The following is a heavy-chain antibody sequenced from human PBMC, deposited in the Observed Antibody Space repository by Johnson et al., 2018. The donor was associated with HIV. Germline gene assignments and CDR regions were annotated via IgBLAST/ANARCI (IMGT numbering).Heavy chain of an antibody. CDR2: ISGRGGST. V-gene: IGHV3-23*04. D-gene: IGHD6-13*01. J-gene: IGHJ3*02. CDR1: GFTFDDYG. Sequence: VRLVESGGALVQPGGSLRLSCAASGFTFDDYGMSWVRQAPGKGLEWVSAISGRGGSTYYADSVKGRFTISRDNSKNTLYLQMNSLSAEDTAVYYCARDRGIGAAGDAFDIWGQGTMVTVSS. CDR3: ARDRGIGAAGDAFDI.